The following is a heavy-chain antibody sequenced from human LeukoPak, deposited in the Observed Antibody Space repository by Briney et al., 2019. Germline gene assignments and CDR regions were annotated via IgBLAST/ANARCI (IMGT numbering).Heavy chain of an antibody. CDR2: INTGTGNT. J-gene: IGHJ4*02. D-gene: IGHD2-21*01. V-gene: IGHV7-4-1*02. CDR3: ASMGSYSFDY. Sequence: ASVKVSCKTSGYTFTNYAINWVRQAPGQGLEFMGWINTGTGNTTYAQALKGRFVFSLDTSVSTAYLQISILKPEETALYYCASMGSYSFDYWGQGTLVTVSS. CDR1: GYTFTNYA.